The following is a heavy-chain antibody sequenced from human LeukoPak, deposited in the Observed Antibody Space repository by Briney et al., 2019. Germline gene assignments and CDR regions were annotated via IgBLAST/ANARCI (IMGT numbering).Heavy chain of an antibody. Sequence: ASVKVSCKASGYTFSDYFFHWVRQAPGQGLEWMGWINPNSGGTNSAQKFQGRVTMTRDTSVSTAYIELSRLSSDDTAMYYCARAPSYSDRSGYYYFDSWGQGTLVTVSS. J-gene: IGHJ4*02. D-gene: IGHD3-22*01. V-gene: IGHV1-2*02. CDR2: INPNSGGT. CDR3: ARAPSYSDRSGYYYFDS. CDR1: GYTFSDYF.